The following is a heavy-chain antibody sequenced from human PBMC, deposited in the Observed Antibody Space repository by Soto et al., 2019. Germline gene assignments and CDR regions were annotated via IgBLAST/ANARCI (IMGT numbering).Heavy chain of an antibody. CDR2: ISSSSSYI. D-gene: IGHD6-19*01. J-gene: IGHJ4*02. Sequence: GGSLRLSCAASGFTFSSYSMNWVRQAPGKGLEWVSSISSSSSYIYYADSVKGRFTISRDNAKNSLYLQMNSLRAEDTAVYYCARVSPLYSRGWYTYWGQGTLVTVSS. CDR1: GFTFSSYS. CDR3: ARVSPLYSRGWYTY. V-gene: IGHV3-21*01.